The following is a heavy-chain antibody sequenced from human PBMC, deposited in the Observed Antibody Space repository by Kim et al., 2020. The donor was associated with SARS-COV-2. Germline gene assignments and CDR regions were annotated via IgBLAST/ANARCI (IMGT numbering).Heavy chain of an antibody. CDR1: GGSISSGGYY. CDR3: AGATMITFGGVIDHFDY. Sequence: TLSLTCTVSGGSISSGGYYWSCIRQHPGKGPEWIGDSYYIGSTYYNPSLKSRVTISVDTSKNQFSLKPSSVTAADTAVYYCAGATMITFGGVIDHFDYWGQGTLVTVSS. CDR2: SYYIGST. D-gene: IGHD3-16*02. V-gene: IGHV4-31*03. J-gene: IGHJ4*02.